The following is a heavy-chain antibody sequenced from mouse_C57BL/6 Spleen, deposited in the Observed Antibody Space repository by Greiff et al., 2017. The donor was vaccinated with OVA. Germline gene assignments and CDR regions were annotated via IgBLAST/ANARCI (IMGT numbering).Heavy chain of an antibody. V-gene: IGHV1-54*01. CDR2: INPGSGGT. D-gene: IGHD2-4*01. J-gene: IGHJ3*01. CDR1: GYAFTNYL. Sequence: QVQLQQSGAELVRPGTSVKVSCKASGYAFTNYLIEWVKQRPGQGLEWIGVINPGSGGTNYNEKFKGKATLTADKSSSTAYMQLSSLTSEDSAVYFCARSEDDYDEDWFADWGQGTLVTVSA. CDR3: ARSEDDYDEDWFAD.